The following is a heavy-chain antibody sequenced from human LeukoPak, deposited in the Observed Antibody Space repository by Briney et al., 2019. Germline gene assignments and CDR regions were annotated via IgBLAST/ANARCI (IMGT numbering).Heavy chain of an antibody. CDR3: ARRGWLQFFDY. J-gene: IGHJ4*02. V-gene: IGHV4-30-2*01. CDR1: GASVTIGGYF. D-gene: IGHD5-24*01. Sequence: SQTLSLTCTVSGASVTIGGYFWTWLRQPPGKGLEWIGYIYHSGSTNYNPSLKSRVTISVDKSKNQFSLKLSSVTAADTAVYYCARRGWLQFFDYWGQGTLVTVSS. CDR2: IYHSGST.